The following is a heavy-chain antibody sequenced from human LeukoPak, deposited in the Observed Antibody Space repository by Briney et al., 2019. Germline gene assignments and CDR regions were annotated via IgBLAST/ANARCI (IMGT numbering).Heavy chain of an antibody. D-gene: IGHD5-12*01. CDR1: GYTFTGYY. Sequence: ASVKVSCKTSGYTFTGYYMHWVRQAPGQGLEWMGRMNPNSGDTNYAQKFQGRVTMTRDTSINTAYMELSSLRSDDTAVYYCARDLHDIVATLTSSLDYWGQGTLVTVSS. CDR2: MNPNSGDT. J-gene: IGHJ4*02. V-gene: IGHV1-2*06. CDR3: ARDLHDIVATLTSSLDY.